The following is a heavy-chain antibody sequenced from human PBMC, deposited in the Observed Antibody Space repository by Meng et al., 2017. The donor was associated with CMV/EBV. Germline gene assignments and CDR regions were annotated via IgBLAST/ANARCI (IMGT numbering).Heavy chain of an antibody. CDR1: GFTLSSYW. D-gene: IGHD5-12*01. V-gene: IGHV3-20*04. CDR2: INWNGGST. J-gene: IGHJ6*02. Sequence: GESLKISCAASGFTLSSYWMNWARQAPGKGLEWVSGINWNGGSTGYADSVKGRFTISRDNAKNSLYLQMNSLRAEDTALYYCARDRDIVATVNYYYYGMDVWGQGTTVTVSS. CDR3: ARDRDIVATVNYYYYGMDV.